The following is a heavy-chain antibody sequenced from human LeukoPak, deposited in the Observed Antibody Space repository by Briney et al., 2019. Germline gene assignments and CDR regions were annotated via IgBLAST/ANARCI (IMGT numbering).Heavy chain of an antibody. CDR3: ARRWEQWLADY. D-gene: IGHD6-19*01. CDR1: GGSFSGYY. J-gene: IGHJ4*02. CDR2: INHSGST. V-gene: IGHV4-34*01. Sequence: PSETLSLTCAVYGGSFSGYYWSWIRQPPGKGLEWIGEINHSGSTNYNPSLKSRVTVSVDTSKNQFSLKLSSVTAADTAVYYCARRWEQWLADYWGQGTLVTVSS.